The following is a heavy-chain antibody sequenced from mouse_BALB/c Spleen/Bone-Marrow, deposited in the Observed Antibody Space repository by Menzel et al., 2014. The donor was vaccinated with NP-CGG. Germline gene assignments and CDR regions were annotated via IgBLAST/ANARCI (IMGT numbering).Heavy chain of an antibody. CDR2: IWAGGST. V-gene: IGHV2-9*02. CDR1: GFSLTSYG. Sequence: VKLVESGPGLVAPSQSLSITCTVSGFSLTSYGVHWVRQPPGKGLEWLGVIWAGGSTNYNSALMSRLSISKDNSESQVFLKMNSLRTDDTAIYYCARDRGYYKDVGDYWGQGTTLTVSS. D-gene: IGHD2-3*01. J-gene: IGHJ2*01. CDR3: ARDRGYYKDVGDY.